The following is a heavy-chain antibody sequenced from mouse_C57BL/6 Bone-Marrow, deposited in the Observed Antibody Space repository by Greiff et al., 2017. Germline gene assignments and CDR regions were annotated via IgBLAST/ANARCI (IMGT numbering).Heavy chain of an antibody. CDR1: GYSFTGYY. Sequence: VQLKESGPELVKPGASVKISCKASGYSFTGYYMHWVKQSHGNILDWIGYIYPYNGVYSYNQKFKGKATLTVDKSSSTAYMELRSLRSKDSAVYYIASRDYSNDRAYWDKGTLVTVS. CDR3: ASRDYSNDRAY. J-gene: IGHJ3*01. CDR2: IYPYNGVY. D-gene: IGHD2-12*01. V-gene: IGHV1-31*01.